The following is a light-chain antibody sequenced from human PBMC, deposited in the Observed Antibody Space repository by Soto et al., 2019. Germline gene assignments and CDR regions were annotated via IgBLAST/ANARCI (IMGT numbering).Light chain of an antibody. CDR3: QQYGSSGT. V-gene: IGKV3-20*01. CDR2: GAS. J-gene: IGKJ1*01. CDR1: QSVSNNY. Sequence: IVLTQSRCTLSLSPGRRPTLSCRASQSVSNNYLAWYQQPPGQAPRLLIYGASNRATGIPDRFSGSASGTDSTLTISRLQPEDFAVYYCQQYGSSGTFGQGTKVDIK.